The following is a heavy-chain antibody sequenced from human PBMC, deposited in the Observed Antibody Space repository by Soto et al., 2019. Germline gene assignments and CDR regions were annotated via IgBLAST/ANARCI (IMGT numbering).Heavy chain of an antibody. CDR3: SCLDCSSTSWVV. Sequence: GGSLRLSCAASGFTFSDHYMDWVRQAPGKGLEWVGRTRNKANSYTTEYAASVKGRFTISRDDSKNSLYLQMNSLKTEDTAVYYCSCLDCSSTSWVVWGQGTTVTVSS. J-gene: IGHJ6*02. CDR1: GFTFSDHY. D-gene: IGHD2-2*01. CDR2: TRNKANSYTT. V-gene: IGHV3-72*01.